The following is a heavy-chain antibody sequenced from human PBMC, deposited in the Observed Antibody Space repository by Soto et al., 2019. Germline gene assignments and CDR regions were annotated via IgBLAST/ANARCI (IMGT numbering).Heavy chain of an antibody. CDR3: ATQLLLPGIGY. Sequence: SETLSLTCAVYGGSFSGYYWSWIRQPPGKGLEWIGEINHSGSTNYNPSLKSRVTISVDTSKNQFSLKLSSVTAADTAVYYCATQLLLPGIGYWGQGTLVTVSS. CDR1: GGSFSGYY. D-gene: IGHD3-10*01. J-gene: IGHJ4*02. CDR2: INHSGST. V-gene: IGHV4-34*01.